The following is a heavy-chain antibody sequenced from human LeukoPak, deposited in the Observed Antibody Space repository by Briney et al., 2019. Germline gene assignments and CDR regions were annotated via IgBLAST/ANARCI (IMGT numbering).Heavy chain of an antibody. CDR1: GFTFSSFW. CDR3: ARPDYDFWSGIDY. CDR2: IKQDGSEK. V-gene: IGHV3-7*01. Sequence: GGSLRLSCAVSGFTFSSFWMSWVRQAPGRGLEWVANIKQDGSEKYYVDSVKGRFTISRDNAKNSLYLQMNSLRAEDTAVYYCARPDYDFWSGIDYWGQGTLATVS. J-gene: IGHJ4*02. D-gene: IGHD3-3*01.